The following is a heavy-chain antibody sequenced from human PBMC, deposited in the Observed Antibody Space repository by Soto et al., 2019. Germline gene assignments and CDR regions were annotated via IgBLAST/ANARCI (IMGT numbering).Heavy chain of an antibody. V-gene: IGHV3-15*01. CDR3: TALKITIDYYYMDV. D-gene: IGHD3-3*01. Sequence: GGSLRLSCAASGFTFSNAWMSWVRQAPGKGLEWVGRIKSKSDGGTTDYAAPVKGRFTISRDDSKNPLYLQMNSLKTEDTAVYYCTALKITIDYYYMDVWGKGTTVTVSS. CDR2: IKSKSDGGTT. CDR1: GFTFSNAW. J-gene: IGHJ6*03.